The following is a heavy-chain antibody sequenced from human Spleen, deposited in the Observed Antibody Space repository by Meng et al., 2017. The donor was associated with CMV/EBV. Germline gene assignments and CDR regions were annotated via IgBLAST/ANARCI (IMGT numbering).Heavy chain of an antibody. D-gene: IGHD6-19*01. CDR1: GGTFSSYA. Sequence: RLWQSGAEVKKPGSSVEVSCKASGGTFSSYAISWVRQAPGQGLEWMGGIIPIFGTANYAQKFQGRVTITADESTSTAYMELSSLRSEDTAVYYCARMPTAGYSSGPPDYWGQGTLVTVSS. CDR2: IIPIFGTA. J-gene: IGHJ4*02. V-gene: IGHV1-69*01. CDR3: ARMPTAGYSSGPPDY.